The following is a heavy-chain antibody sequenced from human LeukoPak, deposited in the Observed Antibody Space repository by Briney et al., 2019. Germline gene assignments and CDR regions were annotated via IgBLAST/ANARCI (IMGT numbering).Heavy chain of an antibody. CDR1: GFTLRRYA. J-gene: IGHJ4*02. CDR3: ANGPGSGNYFELFYFDY. Sequence: GGSLRLSCVASGFTLRRYAMSWVRQAPGKGLEWVSSNSGSGDTTYYADSVKGRFTISRDNFKNTLYLQMNSLRAEDTAIYYCANGPGSGNYFELFYFDYWGQGALVTVSS. CDR2: NSGSGDTT. V-gene: IGHV3-23*01. D-gene: IGHD3-10*01.